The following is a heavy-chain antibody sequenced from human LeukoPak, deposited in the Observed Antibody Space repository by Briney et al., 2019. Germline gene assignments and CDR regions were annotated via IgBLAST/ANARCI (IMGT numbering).Heavy chain of an antibody. Sequence: GGSLRLSCAASGFTFDNYAMHWVRQAPGKGLEWVSLISWNSNIIAYADSVKGRFTISRDNAKNSLFLQMNSLRAEDMALYYCAKESDGSAFDYWGQGTLVTVSS. J-gene: IGHJ4*02. CDR1: GFTFDNYA. CDR2: ISWNSNII. V-gene: IGHV3-9*03. D-gene: IGHD5-24*01. CDR3: AKESDGSAFDY.